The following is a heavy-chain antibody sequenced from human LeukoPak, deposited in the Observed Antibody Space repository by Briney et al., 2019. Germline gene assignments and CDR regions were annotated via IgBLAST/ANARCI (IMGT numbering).Heavy chain of an antibody. CDR2: VDWDDDK. D-gene: IGHD3-22*01. CDR3: ARMQSSGYRYFDY. V-gene: IGHV2-70*11. J-gene: IGHJ4*02. Sequence: SGPALVKPTQTLTLTCTFSGFSPSTSGMCVSWIRQPPGKALEWLARVDWDDDKYYSTSLKTRLTISKDTSKNQVVLTMTNMDPVDTATYYCARMQSSGYRYFDYWGQGTLVTASS. CDR1: GFSPSTSGMC.